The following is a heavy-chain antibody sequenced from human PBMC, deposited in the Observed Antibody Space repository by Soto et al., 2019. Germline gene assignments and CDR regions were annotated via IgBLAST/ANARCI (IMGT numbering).Heavy chain of an antibody. D-gene: IGHD1-1*01. V-gene: IGHV1-69*01. Sequence: QVQVVQSGAEVKKPGSSVKVSCKVSGGIFTNNAISWVRQAPGQGLEWLGGVIPLFDTAYYAQIFRGRLRISADGATNTAYTELSGLTSADTAVYFCETCGKNEGNNFYHGMDGWGQVTTVT. CDR3: ETCGKNEGNNFYHGMDG. J-gene: IGHJ6*02. CDR2: VIPLFDTA. CDR1: GGIFTNNA.